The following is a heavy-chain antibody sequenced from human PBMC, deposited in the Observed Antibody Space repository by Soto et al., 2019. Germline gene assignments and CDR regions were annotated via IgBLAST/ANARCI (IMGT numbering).Heavy chain of an antibody. CDR1: GGSFS. D-gene: IGHD3-10*01. J-gene: IGHJ4*02. Sequence: SETLSPTCAVYGGSFSEGLEWIGEINHSGSTNYNPSLKSRVTISVDTSKNQFSLKLSSVTAADTAVYYCARLINYGSGTYVSRTIDDWGQGTLVTVSS. CDR2: INHSGST. CDR3: ARLINYGSGTYVSRTIDD. V-gene: IGHV4-34*01.